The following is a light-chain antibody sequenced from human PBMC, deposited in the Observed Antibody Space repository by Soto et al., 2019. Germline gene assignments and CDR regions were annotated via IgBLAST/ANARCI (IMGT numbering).Light chain of an antibody. CDR1: QGISSA. CDR2: DAP. V-gene: IGKV1D-13*01. CDR3: QQFNNYPIT. Sequence: AIQLTQSPSSLSASVGDRVTITCRASQGISSALAWYQQKPGKAPKLLIYDAPSLESGVPPRFTGSGSGTDFTLTISSLQPEDFASYYCQQFNNYPITFGQGTRLEIK. J-gene: IGKJ5*01.